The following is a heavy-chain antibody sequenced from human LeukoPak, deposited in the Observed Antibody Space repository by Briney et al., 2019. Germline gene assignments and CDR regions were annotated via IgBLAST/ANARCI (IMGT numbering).Heavy chain of an antibody. V-gene: IGHV4-59*01. CDR3: AREVGPRYFDWLPLFN. J-gene: IGHJ4*02. D-gene: IGHD3-9*01. CDR2: IYYSGST. CDR1: GGSINSYY. Sequence: SETLSLTCTVSGGSINSYYWSWIRQPPGKGLEWIGYIYYSGSTKYNPSLKSRVTISVDTSKNQFSLKLSSVTAADTAVYYCAREVGPRYFDWLPLFNWGQGTLVTVSS.